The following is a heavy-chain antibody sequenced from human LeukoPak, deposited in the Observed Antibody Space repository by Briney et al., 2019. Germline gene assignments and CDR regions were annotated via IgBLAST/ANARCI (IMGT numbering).Heavy chain of an antibody. CDR1: GFTFSSYD. V-gene: IGHV3-23*01. CDR3: AKDVDPEQYLGQTSH. CDR2: VGDSGSNT. Sequence: PGGSLRLSCAASGFTFSSYDMSWVRQAPGKGLEWVSTVGDSGSNTYYAGSVKGRFTISRDNSKNTLYLQMNSLGAEDTAVYYCAKDVDPEQYLGQTSHWGQGTLVTVSS. J-gene: IGHJ4*02. D-gene: IGHD1/OR15-1a*01.